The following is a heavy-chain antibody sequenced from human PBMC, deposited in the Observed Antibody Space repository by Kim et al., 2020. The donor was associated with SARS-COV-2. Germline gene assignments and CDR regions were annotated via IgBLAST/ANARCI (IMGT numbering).Heavy chain of an antibody. J-gene: IGHJ4*02. Sequence: YAQKFKGRVTITADESTSTAYMELSSLRSEDTAVYYCARSPSSSWTLPGLIWGQGTLVTVSS. CDR3: ARSPSSSWTLPGLI. V-gene: IGHV1-69*01. D-gene: IGHD6-13*01.